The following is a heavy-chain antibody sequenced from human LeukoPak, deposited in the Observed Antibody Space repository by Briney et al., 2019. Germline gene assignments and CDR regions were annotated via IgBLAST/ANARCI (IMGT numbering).Heavy chain of an antibody. V-gene: IGHV3-23*01. Sequence: GGSLRLSCAASGFTYSDHWMSWVRQAPGKGLEWVSAISGSGGSTYYADSVKGRFTISRDNSKNTLYLQMNSLRAEDTAVYYCAKVPYCGGDCYPTFDYWGQGTLVTVSS. CDR2: ISGSGGST. D-gene: IGHD2-21*01. J-gene: IGHJ4*02. CDR1: GFTYSDHW. CDR3: AKVPYCGGDCYPTFDY.